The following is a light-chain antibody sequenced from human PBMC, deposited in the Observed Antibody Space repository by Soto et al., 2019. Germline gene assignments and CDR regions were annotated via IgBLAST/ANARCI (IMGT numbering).Light chain of an antibody. Sequence: DIVMTQSPLSLPVTPGEPASISCRSSQSLLHSNGYNYLDWYLQKPGQSPQLLIYLGSYRASGVPDRFSGSRSGTDFTLTISRVEAEDVGVYYCMQPLQTPRYTFGQGTKLEIK. CDR2: LGS. J-gene: IGKJ2*01. CDR1: QSLLHSNGYNY. CDR3: MQPLQTPRYT. V-gene: IGKV2-28*01.